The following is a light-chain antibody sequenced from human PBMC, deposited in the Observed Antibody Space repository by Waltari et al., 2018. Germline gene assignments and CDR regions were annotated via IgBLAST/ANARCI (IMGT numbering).Light chain of an antibody. Sequence: DIQMTQSPSSLSASVGARVTITCRASQSISTYLNWYQQKPGTAPKLLIYAASSLQSGVPSRFSGSGPGTDFTLTISSLQPEDSATYDCQQSYVTPWTFGQGTKVEIK. CDR1: QSISTY. CDR3: QQSYVTPWT. V-gene: IGKV1-39*01. J-gene: IGKJ1*01. CDR2: AAS.